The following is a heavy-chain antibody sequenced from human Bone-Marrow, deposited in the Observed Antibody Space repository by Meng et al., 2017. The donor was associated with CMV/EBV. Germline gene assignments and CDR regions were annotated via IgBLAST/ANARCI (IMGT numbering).Heavy chain of an antibody. J-gene: IGHJ5*02. V-gene: IGHV1-3*01. D-gene: IGHD6-6*01. CDR3: ARGAGSSSTLYNWFDP. CDR2: INAAYGNA. Sequence: GYTFREYAVHWVRQDPGQRLEWMGWINAAYGNAKDSQKFQGRVTITRDTSASTAYMELSSLTSEDRAVYYCARGAGSSSTLYNWFDPWGQGTLVTVSS. CDR1: GYTFREYA.